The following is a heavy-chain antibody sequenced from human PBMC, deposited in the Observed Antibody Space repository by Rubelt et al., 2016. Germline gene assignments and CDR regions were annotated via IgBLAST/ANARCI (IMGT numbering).Heavy chain of an antibody. CDR2: IWYDGSNK. V-gene: IGHV3-33*08. CDR3: VRDRAASYFDY. J-gene: IGHJ4*02. D-gene: IGHD6-25*01. CDR1: GFTFRNHG. Sequence: VQLLESGGGLVQPGGSLRLSCAASGFTFRNHGMHWVRQAPGKGLEWVAVIWYDGSNKYYAESVKGRFTISRDNSKNTVLLQINSLRAEDTAVYYCVRDRAASYFDYWGQGTLVTVSS.